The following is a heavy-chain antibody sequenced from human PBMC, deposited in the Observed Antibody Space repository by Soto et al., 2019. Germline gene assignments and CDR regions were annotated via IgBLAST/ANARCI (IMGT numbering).Heavy chain of an antibody. CDR2: IYYSGST. CDR1: GGSISSYY. D-gene: IGHD3-3*01. CDR3: ARTRIFGVAGFEY. V-gene: IGHV4-59*01. J-gene: IGHJ4*02. Sequence: PSETLSLTCTVSGGSISSYYWSWIRQPPGKGLEWIGYIYYSGSTNYNPSLKSRVTISVDTSKNQFSLKLSSVTAADTAVYYCARTRIFGVAGFEYWGQGTLVTVSS.